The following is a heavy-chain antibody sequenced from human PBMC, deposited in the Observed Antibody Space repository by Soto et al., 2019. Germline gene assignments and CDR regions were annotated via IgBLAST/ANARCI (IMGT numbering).Heavy chain of an antibody. D-gene: IGHD1-1*01. V-gene: IGHV1-8*01. Sequence: GASVKVSCTASGYSFSDYSINWVRQAPGQGLEWMGWMNPKSGHTAHAQKIQGRVTLTRDTSINTVYMELSSLTSGDTAVYFCARRISDGKFDSWGQGTQVTVSS. J-gene: IGHJ4*02. CDR2: MNPKSGHT. CDR3: ARRISDGKFDS. CDR1: GYSFSDYS.